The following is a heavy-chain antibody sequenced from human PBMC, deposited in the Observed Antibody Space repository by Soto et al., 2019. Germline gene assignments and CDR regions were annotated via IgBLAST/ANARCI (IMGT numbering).Heavy chain of an antibody. V-gene: IGHV3-30*18. CDR1: GVTFSNYD. D-gene: IGHD2-2*01. CDR2: ISSDASNK. Sequence: QVQLVESGGGVVQPGRSLRLSCAASGVTFSNYDMHWVRQAPGKGLEWVAVISSDASNKYYADSVKGRVTISRDSTTNTVSVQMNSRIAEDTAVYYCAKALSSMGAESFDVWGQGTMVTVSS. CDR3: AKALSSMGAESFDV. J-gene: IGHJ3*01.